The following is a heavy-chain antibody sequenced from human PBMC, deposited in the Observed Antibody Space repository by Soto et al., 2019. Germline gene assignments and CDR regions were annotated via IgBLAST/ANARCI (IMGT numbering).Heavy chain of an antibody. D-gene: IGHD1-7*01. Sequence: EVQLSESGGGLVQPGGSLRLSCAASGFTFSRYGMSWVRQAPGKGLEWVSAITGSGDSTYYADSVKGRFTISRDSSNNTVYLQMNSLRADDTALYYCVKLRLELLYLDSWGLGALVIVSS. CDR3: VKLRLELLYLDS. CDR2: ITGSGDST. J-gene: IGHJ4*02. V-gene: IGHV3-23*01. CDR1: GFTFSRYG.